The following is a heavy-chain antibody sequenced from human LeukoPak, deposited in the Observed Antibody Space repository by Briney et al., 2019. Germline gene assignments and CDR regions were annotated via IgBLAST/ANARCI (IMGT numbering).Heavy chain of an antibody. V-gene: IGHV3-30*02. CDR1: GFTFSSYG. J-gene: IGHJ4*02. Sequence: GSLRLSCAASGFTFSSYGMHWVRQAPGKGLEWVAFIRYDGSNKYYADSVKGRFAISRDNSKNTLYLQMNSLRAEDTAVYYCAKQLRGYCSGGSCYFDYWGQGTLVTVSS. CDR3: AKQLRGYCSGGSCYFDY. D-gene: IGHD2-15*01. CDR2: IRYDGSNK.